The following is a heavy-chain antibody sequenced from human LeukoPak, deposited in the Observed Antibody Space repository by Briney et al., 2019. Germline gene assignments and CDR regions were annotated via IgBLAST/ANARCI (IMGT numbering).Heavy chain of an antibody. J-gene: IGHJ4*02. V-gene: IGHV4-38-2*02. D-gene: IGHD1-14*01. CDR2: IYHSGST. Sequence: SETLSLTCTVSGHSIINSYYWGWIRQPPGKGLGWIGSIYHSGSTYYNPSLKSRVTISIDTSKNQFSLKLNSVAAADTAVYYCARDHVGTLDYWGQGTLVTVSS. CDR3: ARDHVGTLDY. CDR1: GHSIINSYY.